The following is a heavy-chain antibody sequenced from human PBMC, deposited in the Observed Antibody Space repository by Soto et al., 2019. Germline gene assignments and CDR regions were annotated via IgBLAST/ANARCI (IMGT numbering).Heavy chain of an antibody. D-gene: IGHD1-7*01. Sequence: ASVKVSCKVSGYTLTELSMHWVRQAPGKGLEWMGGFDPEDGETIYAQKVQGRVTMTEDTSTDTAYMEQSSLRSEDTAVYYCATAAHGTGTIAFLMVPVDYWGQGTLVTVSS. CDR1: GYTLTELS. J-gene: IGHJ4*02. V-gene: IGHV1-24*01. CDR2: FDPEDGET. CDR3: ATAAHGTGTIAFLMVPVDY.